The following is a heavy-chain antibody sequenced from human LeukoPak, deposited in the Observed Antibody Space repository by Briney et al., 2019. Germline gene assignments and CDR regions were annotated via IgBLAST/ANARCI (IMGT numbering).Heavy chain of an antibody. V-gene: IGHV6-1*01. CDR3: ARVIAAAGKNHYYYMDV. Sequence: SQTLSPTCAISGDSVSSNSAAWNWIRQSPSRGLEWLGRTYYRSKWYNDYAVSVKSRITINPDTSKNQFSLQLNSVTPEDTAVYYCARVIAAAGKNHYYYMDVWGKGTTVTVSS. CDR2: TYYRSKWYN. CDR1: GDSVSSNSAA. D-gene: IGHD6-13*01. J-gene: IGHJ6*03.